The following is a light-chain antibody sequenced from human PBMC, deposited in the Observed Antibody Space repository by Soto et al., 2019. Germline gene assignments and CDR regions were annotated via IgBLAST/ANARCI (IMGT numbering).Light chain of an antibody. Sequence: QSALTQPPFASGSLGQSVTISCSGTSSDVGGYNYVSWYQQHPGKAPKLMISGVSERPSGVPDRFSGSKSGNTASLTVSGLQAEDEADYYCSSYAGSDNWVFGGGTKLTVL. CDR1: SSDVGGYNY. J-gene: IGLJ3*02. CDR2: GVS. V-gene: IGLV2-8*01. CDR3: SSYAGSDNWV.